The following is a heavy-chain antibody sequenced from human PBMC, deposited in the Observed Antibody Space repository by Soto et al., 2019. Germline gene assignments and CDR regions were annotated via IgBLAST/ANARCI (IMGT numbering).Heavy chain of an antibody. CDR3: ARHKRGTIDY. Sequence: QLQLQESGPGLVKPSETLSLTCTVSGGSISSSSYYWGWIRQPPGKGLEWIGSIYYSGSTYYNPSLKSRVTITVDTSKNQFSLKLSSVTAADTAVYYCARHKRGTIDYWGQGTLVTVSS. J-gene: IGHJ4*02. CDR2: IYYSGST. CDR1: GGSISSSSYY. V-gene: IGHV4-39*01. D-gene: IGHD1-1*01.